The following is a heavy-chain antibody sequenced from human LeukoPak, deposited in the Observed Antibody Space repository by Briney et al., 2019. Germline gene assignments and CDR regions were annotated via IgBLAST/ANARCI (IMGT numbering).Heavy chain of an antibody. J-gene: IGHJ3*02. D-gene: IGHD3-22*01. CDR1: GGSISSSSW. V-gene: IGHV4-4*02. CDR3: ARVSDSAYYDSSGYYLDAFDI. Sequence: SGTLSLTCAVSGGSISSSSWWSWVRPPPGKGLEWIGEIYHSGSTNYNPSLKSRVTISVDKSKNQFSLKLSSVTAADTAVYYCARVSDSAYYDSSGYYLDAFDIWGQGTMVTVSS. CDR2: IYHSGST.